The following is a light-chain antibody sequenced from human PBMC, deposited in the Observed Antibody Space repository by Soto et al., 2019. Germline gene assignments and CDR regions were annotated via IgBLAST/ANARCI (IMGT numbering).Light chain of an antibody. CDR2: AAS. J-gene: IGKJ1*01. CDR3: QQYVNSLTWT. V-gene: IGKV3-20*01. Sequence: EIGLTQSPGTLSLSPGERATLSCRASQSVTSSYLAWYQQKPGQAPRLLIYAASSRATGIPDRFSGSGSGTDFTLTISRLEPEDFAVYYCQQYVNSLTWTFGQGTKVDIK. CDR1: QSVTSSY.